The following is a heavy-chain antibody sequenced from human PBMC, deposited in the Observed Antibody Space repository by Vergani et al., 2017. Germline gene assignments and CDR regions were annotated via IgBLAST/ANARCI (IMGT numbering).Heavy chain of an antibody. CDR1: GGTFSSYA. V-gene: IGHV1-69*04. Sequence: QVQLVQSGAEVKKPGSSVKVSCKASGGTFSSYAISWVRQAPGQGLEWMVRIIPILGIANYAQKFQGRVTITADKSTSTAYMELSSLRSEDTAVYYCARDCSGGSCYFTYWGQGTLVTVSS. CDR2: IIPILGIA. CDR3: ARDCSGGSCYFTY. D-gene: IGHD2-15*01. J-gene: IGHJ4*02.